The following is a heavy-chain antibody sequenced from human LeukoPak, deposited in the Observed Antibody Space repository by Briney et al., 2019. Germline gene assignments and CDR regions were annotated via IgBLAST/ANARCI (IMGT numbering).Heavy chain of an antibody. CDR3: ARERYGSGSYYNGYGVNYFDY. D-gene: IGHD3-10*01. CDR2: ISWNSGSI. Sequence: GGSLRLSCAASGFTFDDYAMHWVRQAPGKGLEWVSGISWNSGSIGYADSVKGRFTISRDNAKNSLYLQMNSLRAEDTAVYYCARERYGSGSYYNGYGVNYFDYWGQGTLVTVSS. V-gene: IGHV3-9*01. J-gene: IGHJ4*02. CDR1: GFTFDDYA.